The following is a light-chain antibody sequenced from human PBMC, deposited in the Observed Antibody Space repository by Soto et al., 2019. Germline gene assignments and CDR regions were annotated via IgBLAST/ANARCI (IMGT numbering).Light chain of an antibody. J-gene: IGKJ2*01. CDR1: QRINDNY. CDR3: QQYSNLPPNT. Sequence: PGDRATLTCGASQRINDNYLAWYQQKPGLAPRLLIYDASTRAPGIPDRFSGSGSGADFTLTISRLEPEDFAVYYCQQYSNLPPNTFGKGSKLEIK. V-gene: IGKV3D-20*01. CDR2: DAS.